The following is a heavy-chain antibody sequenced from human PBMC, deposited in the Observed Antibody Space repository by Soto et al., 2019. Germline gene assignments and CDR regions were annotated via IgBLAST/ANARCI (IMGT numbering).Heavy chain of an antibody. Sequence: TSETLSLTCTVSGGSISSYYWSWIRQPPGKGLEWIGYIYYSGSTNYNPSLKSRVTISVDTFKNQFSLKLSSVTAADTAVYYCARSQVVITNDAFDIWGQGTMVTVSS. CDR1: GGSISSYY. CDR2: IYYSGST. CDR3: ARSQVVITNDAFDI. J-gene: IGHJ3*02. V-gene: IGHV4-59*01. D-gene: IGHD3-22*01.